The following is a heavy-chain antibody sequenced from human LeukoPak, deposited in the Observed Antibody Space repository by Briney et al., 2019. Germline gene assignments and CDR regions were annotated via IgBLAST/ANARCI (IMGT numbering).Heavy chain of an antibody. V-gene: IGHV3-15*01. CDR1: GFTFSNAW. CDR2: IKSKTDGGTT. J-gene: IGHJ4*02. CDR3: TRLDSGSYRFDY. D-gene: IGHD1-26*01. Sequence: NPGGSLRLSCAASGFTFSNAWMSWVRQAPGKGLEWVGRIKSKTDGGTTDYAAPVKGRFTISRDDSKNTAYLQMNSLKTEDTAVYYCTRLDSGSYRFDYWGQGNLVTVSS.